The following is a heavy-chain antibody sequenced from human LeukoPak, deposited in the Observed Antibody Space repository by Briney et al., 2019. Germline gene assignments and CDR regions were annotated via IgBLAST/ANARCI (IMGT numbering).Heavy chain of an antibody. CDR3: ARQSLEYCSGGSCYWFDP. J-gene: IGHJ5*02. D-gene: IGHD2-15*01. CDR1: GGSISSYY. V-gene: IGHV4-59*01. Sequence: KPSETLSLTCTVSGGSISSYYWSWIRQPPGKGLEWIGYIYYSGSTNYNPSLKSRVTISVDTSKNQFSLKLSSVTAADTAVYYCARQSLEYCSGGSCYWFDPWGQGTLVTVSS. CDR2: IYYSGST.